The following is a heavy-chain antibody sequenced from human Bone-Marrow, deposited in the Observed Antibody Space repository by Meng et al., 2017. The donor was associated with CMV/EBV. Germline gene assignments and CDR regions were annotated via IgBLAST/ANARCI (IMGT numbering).Heavy chain of an antibody. CDR2: IYYSGST. CDR1: GGSISSISYY. D-gene: IGHD3-16*01. CDR3: ARDVYGRGWFDP. J-gene: IGHJ5*02. V-gene: IGHV4-39*07. Sequence: QLHLKEAGPGLGKPSETLALTCTVSGGSISSISYYWGWIRQPTGKGLEWIGSIYYSGSTYYNPSLKSRVTISVDTSKNQFSLKLSSVTAADTAVYYCARDVYGRGWFDPWGQGTLVTVSS.